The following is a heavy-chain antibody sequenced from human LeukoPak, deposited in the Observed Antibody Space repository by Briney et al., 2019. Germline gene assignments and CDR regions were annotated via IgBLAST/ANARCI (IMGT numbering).Heavy chain of an antibody. D-gene: IGHD3-10*01. CDR2: IIPIFGTA. CDR3: ARVIYGSGSYFGFDY. CDR1: GGTFSSDA. J-gene: IGHJ4*02. V-gene: IGHV1-69*05. Sequence: ASVKVSCKASGGTFSSDAISWVRQAPGQGLRWMGGIIPIFGTANYAQKCQGRVTITTDESTSTAYMELSSLRSQDTAVYYCARVIYGSGSYFGFDYWGQGTLVTVSS.